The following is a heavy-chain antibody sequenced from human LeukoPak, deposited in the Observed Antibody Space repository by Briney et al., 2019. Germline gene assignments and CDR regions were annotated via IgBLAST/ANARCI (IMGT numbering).Heavy chain of an antibody. CDR1: GGSFSGYY. CDR2: INHSGST. D-gene: IGHD3-22*01. Sequence: PSETLSLTCAVYGGSFSGYYWSWIRQPPGKGLEWIGEINHSGSTNYNPSLKSRVTISVDTSKNQFSLKLSSVTAADTAVYYCARRGIDYDSSGYYPNYYYYYMDVWGKGTTVTISS. CDR3: ARRGIDYDSSGYYPNYYYYYMDV. J-gene: IGHJ6*03. V-gene: IGHV4-34*01.